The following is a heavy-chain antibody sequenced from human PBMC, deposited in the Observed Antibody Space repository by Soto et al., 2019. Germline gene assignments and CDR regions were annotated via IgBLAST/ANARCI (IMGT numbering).Heavy chain of an antibody. CDR2: VHHSGIP. Sequence: QVQLQESGPGLVKPSGTLSLTCTVSGDSLSTDYWWSWVRQPPGKGLEWIGEVHHSGIPNYIQSLNRRVAMSVDKSNNQASLEMTSAAAADTAVYYCARGISYRWVYWGQGTLVTVSS. V-gene: IGHV4-4*02. D-gene: IGHD3-16*02. J-gene: IGHJ4*02. CDR1: GDSLSTDYW. CDR3: ARGISYRWVY.